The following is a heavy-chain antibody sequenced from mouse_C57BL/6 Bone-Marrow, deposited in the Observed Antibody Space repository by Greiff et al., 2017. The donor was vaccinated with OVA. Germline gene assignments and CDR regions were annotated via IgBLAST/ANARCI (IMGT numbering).Heavy chain of an antibody. CDR3: VRPAYYYGFAY. D-gene: IGHD1-1*01. CDR1: GFSFNTYA. V-gene: IGHV10-1*01. Sequence: EVHLVESGGGLVQPKGSLKLSCAASGFSFNTYAMNWVRQAPGKGLEWVARIRSKSNNYATYYADSVKDRFTISRDDSESMLYLQMNNLKTEDTAMYYCVRPAYYYGFAYGGQGTLVTVSA. CDR2: IRSKSNNYAT. J-gene: IGHJ3*01.